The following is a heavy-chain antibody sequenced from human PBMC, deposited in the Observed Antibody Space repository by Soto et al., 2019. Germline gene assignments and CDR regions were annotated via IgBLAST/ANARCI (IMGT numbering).Heavy chain of an antibody. D-gene: IGHD3-22*01. J-gene: IGHJ3*02. CDR3: ARDRSDYYDSSGFDAFDI. CDR2: ISAYNGNT. Sequence: QVQLVQSGAEVKKPGASVKVSCKASGYTFTSYGISWVRQAPGQGLEWMGWISAYNGNTNYAQKRQGRAAITTDTATSTAYMELRSLRSDDTAVYYCARDRSDYYDSSGFDAFDIWGQGTMVTVSS. V-gene: IGHV1-18*01. CDR1: GYTFTSYG.